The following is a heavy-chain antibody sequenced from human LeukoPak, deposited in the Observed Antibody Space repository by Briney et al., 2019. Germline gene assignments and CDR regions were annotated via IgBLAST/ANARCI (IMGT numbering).Heavy chain of an antibody. CDR1: GYTVSNYY. CDR2: INRTGHYT. CDR3: TSFDSSGQYRFVY. V-gene: IGHV1-46*01. D-gene: IGHD3-22*01. Sequence: ASAKVSCKASGYTVSNYYVYWGPDAPGQGVEWVGMINRTGHYTRLAQNFQRRVTMTRDATTSTVYKKMNSRASEDTAVYYCTSFDSSGQYRFVYWGQGSLDTVS. J-gene: IGHJ4*02.